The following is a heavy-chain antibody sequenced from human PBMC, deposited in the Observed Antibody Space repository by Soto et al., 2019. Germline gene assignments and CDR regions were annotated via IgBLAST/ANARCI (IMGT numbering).Heavy chain of an antibody. J-gene: IGHJ6*02. CDR2: INTYNGNT. D-gene: IGHD3-16*01. CDR1: GYTFTRYG. V-gene: IGHV1-18*01. Sequence: QVQLVQSGAEVKNPGASVKVSCKASGYTFTRYGIGWARQAPGQGLEWMGWINTYNGNTNYAQNVQGRVTLTTDTHTSTAYMELRSLRSNDTAIYYCAMVDVYVTPSPQDVWGQGTTVIVSS. CDR3: AMVDVYVTPSPQDV.